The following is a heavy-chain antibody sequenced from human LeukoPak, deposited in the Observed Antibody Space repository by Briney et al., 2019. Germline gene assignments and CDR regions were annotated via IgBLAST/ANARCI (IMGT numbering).Heavy chain of an antibody. CDR1: GYTFTRHA. D-gene: IGHD3-10*02. CDR2: TSLNKAKT. J-gene: IGHJ5*02. CDR3: ARVVRGDCQTETCFSWFDH. V-gene: IGHV1-18*01. Sequence: ASVRVSCKASGYTFTRHAITWLRRSPGHGPEWLGWTSLNKAKTYATQYIQGRVSMTTDTTTSPDYMELRRLRSDDTAVYYCARVVRGDCQTETCFSWFDHWGQGTLVIVSS.